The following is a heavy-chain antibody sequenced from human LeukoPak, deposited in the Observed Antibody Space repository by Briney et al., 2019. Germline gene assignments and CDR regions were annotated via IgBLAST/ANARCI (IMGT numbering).Heavy chain of an antibody. J-gene: IGHJ4*02. CDR2: IYHSGST. Sequence: SETLSHTCTVSGDSISSDNYYWTWIRQPPGKGLEWIGYIYHSGSTYYNPSLKSRVIISLDRSKNQFSLKLSSVTAADTAVYYCARGLAAAGTYYFDYWGQGTLVTVSS. CDR1: GDSISSDNYY. D-gene: IGHD6-13*01. CDR3: ARGLAAAGTYYFDY. V-gene: IGHV4-30-2*01.